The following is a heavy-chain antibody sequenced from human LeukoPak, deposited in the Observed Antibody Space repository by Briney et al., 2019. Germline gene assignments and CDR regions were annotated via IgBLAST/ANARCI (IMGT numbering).Heavy chain of an antibody. Sequence: GRSLRLSCAVSGLTVSSIYMSWGRQAPGQGLEWVSAIYSGGSTFYADSVKGRFTISRDNSKNTLYLQMNSLRAEDTAVYYCARDPYNSGSSYFDYWGQGTLVTVSS. CDR2: IYSGGST. V-gene: IGHV3-53*01. D-gene: IGHD3-10*01. CDR3: ARDPYNSGSSYFDY. CDR1: GLTVSSIY. J-gene: IGHJ4*02.